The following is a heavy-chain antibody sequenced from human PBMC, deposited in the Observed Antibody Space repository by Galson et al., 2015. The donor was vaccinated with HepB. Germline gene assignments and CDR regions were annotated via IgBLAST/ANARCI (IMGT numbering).Heavy chain of an antibody. CDR3: ARAGSGSYYAPPFSDY. D-gene: IGHD1-26*01. CDR1: GYTFTSYG. J-gene: IGHJ4*02. Sequence: SVKVSCKASGYTFTSYGISWVRQAPGQGLEWMGWISAYNGNTNYAQKLQGRVTMTTDTSTSTAYMELRSLRSDDTAVYYCARAGSGSYYAPPFSDYWGQGTLVTVSS. CDR2: ISAYNGNT. V-gene: IGHV1-18*04.